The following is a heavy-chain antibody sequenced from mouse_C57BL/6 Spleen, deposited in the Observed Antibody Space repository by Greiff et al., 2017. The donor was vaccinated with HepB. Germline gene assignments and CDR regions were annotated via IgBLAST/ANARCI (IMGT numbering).Heavy chain of an antibody. J-gene: IGHJ3*01. Sequence: EVQLQQSGPELVKPGASVKISCKASGYSFTGYYMNWVKQSPEKSLEWIGEINPSTGGTTYNQKFKAKATLTVDKSSSTAYMQLKSLTSEDSAVYYCARNLLEEACFAYWGQGTLVTVSA. D-gene: IGHD2-10*02. CDR2: INPSTGGT. CDR1: GYSFTGYY. CDR3: ARNLLEEACFAY. V-gene: IGHV1-42*01.